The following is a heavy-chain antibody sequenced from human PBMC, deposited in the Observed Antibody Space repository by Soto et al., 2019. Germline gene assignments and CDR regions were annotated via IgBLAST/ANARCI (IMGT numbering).Heavy chain of an antibody. Sequence: SETLSLTCAVSGGSISSGGYYWSWIRQPPGKGLEWIGFIYYSGSTNYNSSLKSRVTISVDNSKNQFSLKLTSVTAADTAVYYCARAWGFYFDFWARGILVTVSS. D-gene: IGHD1-26*01. CDR3: ARAWGFYFDF. J-gene: IGHJ4*02. V-gene: IGHV4-61*08. CDR1: GGSISSGGYY. CDR2: IYYSGST.